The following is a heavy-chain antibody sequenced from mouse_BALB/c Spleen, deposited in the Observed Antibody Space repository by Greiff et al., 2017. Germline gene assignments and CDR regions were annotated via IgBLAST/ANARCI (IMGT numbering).Heavy chain of an antibody. J-gene: IGHJ3*01. V-gene: IGHV3-6*02. CDR3: ARGLTGTGGFAY. Sequence: EVQLQESGPGLVKPSQSLSLTCSVTGYSITSGYYWNWIRQFPGNKLEWMGYISYDGSNNYNPSLKNRISITRDTSKNQFFLKLNSVTTEDTATYYCARGLTGTGGFAYWGQGTLVTVSA. D-gene: IGHD4-1*01. CDR1: GYSITSGYY. CDR2: ISYDGSN.